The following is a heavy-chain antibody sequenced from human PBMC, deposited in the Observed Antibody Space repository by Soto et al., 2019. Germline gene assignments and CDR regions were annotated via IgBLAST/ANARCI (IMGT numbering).Heavy chain of an antibody. CDR2: IMPVFGTA. CDR3: ARARDYDLLTAREYALDV. D-gene: IGHD3-9*01. CDR1: GGSFRNYG. V-gene: IGHV1-69*01. Sequence: QVQLVQSGAEVKKPGCSVRVSCKVSGGSFRNYGITWVRQSPGQGLEWMGGIMPVFGTAVYAQKFQCRVTISSDELTTTASLELRSLSTDDTAVYFCARARDYDLLTAREYALDVWGQGTTVTV. J-gene: IGHJ6*02.